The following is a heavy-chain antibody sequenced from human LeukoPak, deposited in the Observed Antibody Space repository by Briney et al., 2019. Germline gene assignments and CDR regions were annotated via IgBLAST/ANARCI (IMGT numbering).Heavy chain of an antibody. V-gene: IGHV1-18*01. D-gene: IGHD5-12*01. Sequence: ASVKVSCKASGYTFTSYGISWVRQAPGQGIEWMGWISAYNGNTNYAQKLQGRVTMTTDTSTSTAYMELRSLRSDDTAVYYCARDRSLYSGYDYYYYHYYGMDVWGQGTTVTVSS. CDR3: ARDRSLYSGYDYYYYHYYGMDV. CDR1: GYTFTSYG. CDR2: ISAYNGNT. J-gene: IGHJ6*02.